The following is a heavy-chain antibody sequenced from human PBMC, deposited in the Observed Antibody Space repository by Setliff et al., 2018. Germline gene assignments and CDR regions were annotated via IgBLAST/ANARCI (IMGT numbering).Heavy chain of an antibody. D-gene: IGHD6-19*01. V-gene: IGHV1-2*02. Sequence: ASVKVSCKASGYTFSAYYIHWVRQAPGQGLEWMGWINPHSGGTNFPQTFQGRVTMTRDTSINTAYMELSTLTSDDTAVYFCARATRDSGGWYYEYNWFDPWGQGTLVTAPQ. CDR2: INPHSGGT. J-gene: IGHJ5*02. CDR1: GYTFSAYY. CDR3: ARATRDSGGWYYEYNWFDP.